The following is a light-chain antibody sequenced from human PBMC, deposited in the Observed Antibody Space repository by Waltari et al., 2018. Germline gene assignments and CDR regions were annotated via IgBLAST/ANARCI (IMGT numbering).Light chain of an antibody. Sequence: QSALTQPASVSGSLGQSITISCLGTNNNIGNYNYVPWYQQFPGEAPRLIIYEVSNRPSRISSRFSGSKSGMTASLTISGLQADDEATYYCCSHTNIGTWVFGGGTTLTVL. J-gene: IGLJ3*02. CDR1: NNNIGNYNY. CDR3: CSHTNIGTWV. CDR2: EVS. V-gene: IGLV2-14*01.